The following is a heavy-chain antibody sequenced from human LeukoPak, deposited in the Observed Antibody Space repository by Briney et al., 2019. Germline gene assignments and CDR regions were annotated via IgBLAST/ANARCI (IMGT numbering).Heavy chain of an antibody. J-gene: IGHJ4*02. D-gene: IGHD5-12*01. Sequence: GWSLRLSCAASGFTLRDYYMSWIRQAPGKGLEWVSYISSSSSYTNYAASVKGRFTISRDNAKNSLYLQMNSLRAEDTAVYYCARSYGGYVFDYWGRGTLVTVSS. CDR1: GFTLRDYY. CDR3: ARSYGGYVFDY. V-gene: IGHV3-11*03. CDR2: ISSSSSYT.